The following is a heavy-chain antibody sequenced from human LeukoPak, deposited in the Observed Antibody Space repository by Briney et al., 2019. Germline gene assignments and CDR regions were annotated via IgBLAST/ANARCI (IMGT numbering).Heavy chain of an antibody. CDR3: ARDLWAQQEGDGFDI. D-gene: IGHD6-13*01. CDR1: GFTFSSYW. Sequence: PGGSLRLSCAASGFTFSSYWMSWVRQAPGKRLECVASINQDESVKRYVDSAKGRFTISRDNTQNSVYLEMNSLTAEDTALYYCARDLWAQQEGDGFDIWGQGTMVTASS. J-gene: IGHJ3*02. V-gene: IGHV3-7*03. CDR2: INQDESVK.